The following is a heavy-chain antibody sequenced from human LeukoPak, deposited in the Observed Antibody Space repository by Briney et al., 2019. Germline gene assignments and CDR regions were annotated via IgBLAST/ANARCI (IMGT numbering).Heavy chain of an antibody. Sequence: SVKVSCKASGGTFSSYAISWVRQAPGQGLEWMGGIIPIFGTANYAQKFQGRVTITADESTSTAYMELSSLRSEDTAVYYCARASQLPYYFDSGSYPYYYYYMDVWDKGTTVTISS. CDR3: ARASQLPYYFDSGSYPYYYYYMDV. CDR1: GGTFSSYA. V-gene: IGHV1-69*13. CDR2: IIPIFGTA. J-gene: IGHJ6*03. D-gene: IGHD3-10*01.